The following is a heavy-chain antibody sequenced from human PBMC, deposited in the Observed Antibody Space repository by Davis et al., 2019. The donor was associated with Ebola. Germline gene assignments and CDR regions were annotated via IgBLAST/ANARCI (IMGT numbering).Heavy chain of an antibody. J-gene: IGHJ6*02. CDR1: GFTFSSYS. CDR3: ARGDKYSSGWSLGYYGMDV. D-gene: IGHD6-19*01. Sequence: GGSLRLSCAASGFTFSSYSMNWVRQAPGKGLEWVSSISSSSSYIYYADSVKGRFTISRDNAKNSLYLQMNSLRAEDTAVYYCARGDKYSSGWSLGYYGMDVWGQGTTVTVSS. V-gene: IGHV3-21*01. CDR2: ISSSSSYI.